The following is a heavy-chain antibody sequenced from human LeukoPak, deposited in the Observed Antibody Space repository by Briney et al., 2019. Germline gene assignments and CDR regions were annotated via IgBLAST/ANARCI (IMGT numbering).Heavy chain of an antibody. CDR1: GYTFTIYA. Sequence: GASVTVSFTASGYTFTIYAMNWVRQAPGQGREGMGWINPNSGGTNYAQKFQGRVTITRDKANRTAYMELSRLTSDDTAVYYCARDKSGHSGWYSYFDYWGQGTLVTVSS. CDR2: INPNSGGT. D-gene: IGHD6-19*01. J-gene: IGHJ4*02. V-gene: IGHV1-2*02. CDR3: ARDKSGHSGWYSYFDY.